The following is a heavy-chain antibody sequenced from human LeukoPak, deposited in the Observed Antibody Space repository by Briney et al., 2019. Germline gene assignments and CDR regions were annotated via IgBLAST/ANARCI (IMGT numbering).Heavy chain of an antibody. CDR2: ISSSSSYT. J-gene: IGHJ4*02. Sequence: GGSLRLSCAASGFTLSDYYMSWIRQAPGKGLEWDSYISSSSSYTNYADSVKGRFTISRDNAKNSLYLQMNSLRAEDTAVYYCARGGMKRFDYWGQGALVTVSS. CDR1: GFTLSDYY. V-gene: IGHV3-11*06. CDR3: ARGGMKRFDY.